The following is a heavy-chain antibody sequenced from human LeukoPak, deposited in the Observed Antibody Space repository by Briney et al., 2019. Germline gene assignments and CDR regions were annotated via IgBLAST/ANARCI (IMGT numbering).Heavy chain of an antibody. V-gene: IGHV3-74*01. CDR3: ARAVTYFYGSVTYDWFDP. J-gene: IGHJ5*02. CDR2: IKSDGST. D-gene: IGHD3-10*01. Sequence: PGGSLRLSCAASGFTFSDYWMHWVRQAPGKGLVWVSRIKSDGSTIYADSVKGRFTISRDNARNTLYLQMNSLRVEVTAMYYCARAVTYFYGSVTYDWFDPWGQGTLVTVSS. CDR1: GFTFSDYW.